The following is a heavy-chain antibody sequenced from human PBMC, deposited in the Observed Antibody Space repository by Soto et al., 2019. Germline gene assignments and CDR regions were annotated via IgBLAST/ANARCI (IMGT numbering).Heavy chain of an antibody. J-gene: IGHJ5*02. CDR3: AKIPVAAAGTVNWFDP. V-gene: IGHV4-34*01. Sequence: SETLSLTCAVYGGSFSGYYWSWIRQPPGKGLEWIGEINHSGSTNYNPSLKSRVTISVDTSKNQFSLKLSSVTAADTAVYYCAKIPVAAAGTVNWFDPWGQGTLVTVSS. CDR2: INHSGST. D-gene: IGHD6-13*01. CDR1: GGSFSGYY.